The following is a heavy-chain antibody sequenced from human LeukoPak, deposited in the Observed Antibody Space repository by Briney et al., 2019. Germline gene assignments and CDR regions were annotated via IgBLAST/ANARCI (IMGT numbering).Heavy chain of an antibody. CDR3: ARGGDTAIV. D-gene: IGHD5-18*01. J-gene: IGHJ4*02. CDR1: GGSISSSSYY. CDR2: IYYSGST. V-gene: IGHV4-39*07. Sequence: PSETLSLTCTVSGGSISSSSYYWGWIRQPPGKGLEWIGSIYYSGSTYYNPSLKSRVTISVDTSRNQFSLKLSSVTAADTAVYYCARGGDTAIVWGQGTLVTVSS.